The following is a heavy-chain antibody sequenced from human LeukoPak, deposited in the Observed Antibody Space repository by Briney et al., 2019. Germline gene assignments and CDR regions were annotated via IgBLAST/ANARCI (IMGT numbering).Heavy chain of an antibody. Sequence: GGSLRLSCAASGFTFRHYWMSWVRQAPGKGLEWVANIKQDGSEKYYVDSVKGRFTISRDNAKNSLYLQMNSLRAEDTAVYYCARDIASSGYYFDYWGQGTLVTVSS. CDR1: GFTFRHYW. CDR2: IKQDGSEK. V-gene: IGHV3-7*01. CDR3: ARDIASSGYYFDY. J-gene: IGHJ4*02. D-gene: IGHD3-22*01.